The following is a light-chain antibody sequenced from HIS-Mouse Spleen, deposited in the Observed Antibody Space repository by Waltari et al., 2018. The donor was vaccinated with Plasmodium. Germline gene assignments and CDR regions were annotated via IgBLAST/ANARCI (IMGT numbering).Light chain of an antibody. CDR2: GAS. CDR3: QQYGSSPYT. Sequence: EIVLTQSPGTLSLSPGERATLSCRASQSVSSSYLAWYQQNPGQAPRLLIYGASSRATCSPDRFSGSGSGTDFTLTISRLEPEDFAVYYCQQYGSSPYTFGQGTKLEIK. V-gene: IGKV3-20*01. J-gene: IGKJ2*01. CDR1: QSVSSSY.